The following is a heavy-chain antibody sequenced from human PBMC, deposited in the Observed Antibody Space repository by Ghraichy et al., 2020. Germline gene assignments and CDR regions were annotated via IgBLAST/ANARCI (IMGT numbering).Heavy chain of an antibody. V-gene: IGHV1-46*01. CDR2: INPSAGST. Sequence: SVKVSCKASGYTFPNYYMHWVRQAPGQGIEWMGIINPSAGSTTYAQKFQGRVTMTRDTSTSTVYMELSSLRSDDTALYFCARAMTTVAYNWFDPWGQGTLVTVSS. CDR3: ARAMTTVAYNWFDP. D-gene: IGHD4-23*01. J-gene: IGHJ5*02. CDR1: GYTFPNYY.